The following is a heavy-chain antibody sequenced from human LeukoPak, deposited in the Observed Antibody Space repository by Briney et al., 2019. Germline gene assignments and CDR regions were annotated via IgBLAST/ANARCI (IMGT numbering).Heavy chain of an antibody. D-gene: IGHD4-17*01. Sequence: GASLKISCKGSGYSFTNDWIGWVRQMPGKGLEWMGIIYPGDSNTRYSPSFQGQVTISADKSITTAYLQWTSLKASDTAMYYCARRIDYGDYFDFWGQGTLVTVSS. CDR2: IYPGDSNT. CDR3: ARRIDYGDYFDF. J-gene: IGHJ4*02. V-gene: IGHV5-51*01. CDR1: GYSFTNDW.